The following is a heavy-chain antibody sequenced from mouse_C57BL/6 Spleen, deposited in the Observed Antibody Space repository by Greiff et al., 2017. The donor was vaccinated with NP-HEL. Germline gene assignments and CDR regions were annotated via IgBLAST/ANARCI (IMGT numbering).Heavy chain of an antibody. D-gene: IGHD1-1*01. CDR3: AGSTVVAPGFAY. V-gene: IGHV1-42*01. CDR2: INPSTGGT. CDR1: GYSFTGYY. J-gene: IGHJ3*01. Sequence: EVQLVESGPELVKPGASVKISCKASGYSFTGYYMNWVKQSPEKSLEWIGEINPSTGGTTYNQKFKAKATLTVDKSSSTAYMQLKSLTSEDSAVYYCAGSTVVAPGFAYWGQGTLVTVSA.